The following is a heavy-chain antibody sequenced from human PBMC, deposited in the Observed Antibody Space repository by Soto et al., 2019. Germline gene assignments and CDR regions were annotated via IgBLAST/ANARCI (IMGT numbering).Heavy chain of an antibody. J-gene: IGHJ6*02. CDR1: GFTFSSYG. Sequence: HPVGSLRLSCAASGFTFSSYGMHWVRQAPGKGLEWVAVISYDGSNKYYADSVKGRFTISRDNSKNTLYLQMNSLRAEDTAVYYCAKEQEYYYGMDVWGQGTTVTVSS. CDR3: AKEQEYYYGMDV. CDR2: ISYDGSNK. V-gene: IGHV3-30*18.